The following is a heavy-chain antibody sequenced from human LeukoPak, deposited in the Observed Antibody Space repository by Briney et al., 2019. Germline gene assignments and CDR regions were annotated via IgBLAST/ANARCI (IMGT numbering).Heavy chain of an antibody. D-gene: IGHD6-19*01. V-gene: IGHV3-21*01. CDR1: GFNFSTYW. J-gene: IGHJ4*02. CDR3: ARAKAVAVYNFDY. Sequence: PGGSLRLSCTASGFNFSTYWMTWARQVPGKGLEWVSSISSSSSYIYYADSVKGRFTISRDNAKNSLYLQMNSLRAEDTAVYHCARAKAVAVYNFDYWGQGTLVTVSS. CDR2: ISSSSSYI.